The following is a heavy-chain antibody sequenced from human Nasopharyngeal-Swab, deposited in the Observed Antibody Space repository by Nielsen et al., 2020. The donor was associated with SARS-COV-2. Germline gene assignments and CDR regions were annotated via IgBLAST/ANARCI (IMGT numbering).Heavy chain of an antibody. D-gene: IGHD2-21*02. V-gene: IGHV1-3*01. CDR2: INAGNGNA. J-gene: IGHJ6*02. Sequence: ASVKVSCKASGYTFSNYIIHWVRQAPGQRLEWMGWINAGNGNANFSQKFQGRVTISRDTSASTAYMELSSLRSEETAVYYCARENGDTSPFFFYYYGTDVWGQGSTVTVSS. CDR1: GYTFSNYI. CDR3: ARENGDTSPFFFYYYGTDV.